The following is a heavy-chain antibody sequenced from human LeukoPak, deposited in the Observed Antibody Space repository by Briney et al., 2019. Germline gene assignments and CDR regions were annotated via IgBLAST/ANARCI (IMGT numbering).Heavy chain of an antibody. CDR1: GFTFSNYA. D-gene: IGHD4-17*01. CDR2: VSSSSSYI. V-gene: IGHV3-21*01. Sequence: GGSLRLSCAASGFTFSNYAMNWVREAPGKGLEWVSSVSSSSSYIYYADSVKGRFTISRDNAKNSLYLQMNSLRAEDTAVYYCARDLGMATVTTGGYYYYGMDVWGQGTTVTVSS. CDR3: ARDLGMATVTTGGYYYYGMDV. J-gene: IGHJ6*02.